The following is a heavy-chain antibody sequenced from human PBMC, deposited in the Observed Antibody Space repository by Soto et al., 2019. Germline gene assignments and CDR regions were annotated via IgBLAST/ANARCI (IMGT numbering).Heavy chain of an antibody. CDR2: ISGSGNTS. D-gene: IGHD6-13*01. J-gene: IGHJ4*02. CDR3: AKDRGRTWYEDY. V-gene: IGHV3-23*01. Sequence: GGSLRLSCAASGFTFSSYAMTWVRQAPGKGLEWVSAISGSGNTSYYADSVKGRFTISRDSSKKMLYLQMNSLRPEDTAVYYCAKDRGRTWYEDYWGQGTLVNVSS. CDR1: GFTFSSYA.